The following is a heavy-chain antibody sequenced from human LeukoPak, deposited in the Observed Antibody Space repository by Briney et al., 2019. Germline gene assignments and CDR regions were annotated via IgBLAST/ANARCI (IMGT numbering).Heavy chain of an antibody. D-gene: IGHD5-18*01. Sequence: GSSVKVSCKASGGTFSSYAISWVRQAPGQGLEWMGSIIPIFGTANYAQKFQGRVTITTDESTRKAYMELSSLRSEDTAVYYCARGGYSYGAYYFDYWGQGTLVTVSS. CDR1: GGTFSSYA. V-gene: IGHV1-69*05. J-gene: IGHJ4*02. CDR3: ARGGYSYGAYYFDY. CDR2: IIPIFGTA.